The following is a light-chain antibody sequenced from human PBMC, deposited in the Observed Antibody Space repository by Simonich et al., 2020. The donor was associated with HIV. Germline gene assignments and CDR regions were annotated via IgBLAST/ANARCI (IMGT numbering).Light chain of an antibody. Sequence: QSALTQPRSVSGSPGQSVTISCTETSSDVGGYNYVSCYHQHPGKAPKLMIYEVSQWPSGVPDRFSGSKSGNTASLTISGLQAEDEADYYCSSYAGSNNWVFGGGTKLTVL. V-gene: IGLV2-11*01. J-gene: IGLJ3*02. CDR2: EVS. CDR1: SSDVGGYNY. CDR3: SSYAGSNNWV.